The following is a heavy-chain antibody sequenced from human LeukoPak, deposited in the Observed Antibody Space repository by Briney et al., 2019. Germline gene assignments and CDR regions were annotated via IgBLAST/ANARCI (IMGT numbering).Heavy chain of an antibody. CDR3: SRLSYYNYYMAV. V-gene: IGHV4-39*01. Sequence: TSETLSLTCTVSGGSISSNSYYWIWKPQPPGQGLKWIMNFNYSGNSYYNPSLKSRVTISIDTSKNQFSLKLSSVNAADTAVYYSSRLSYYNYYMAVWGKGATVTVSS. CDR1: GGSISSNSYY. J-gene: IGHJ6*03. CDR2: FNYSGNS.